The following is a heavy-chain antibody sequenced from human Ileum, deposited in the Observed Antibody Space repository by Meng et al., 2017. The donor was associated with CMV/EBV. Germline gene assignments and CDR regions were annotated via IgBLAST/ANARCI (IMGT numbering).Heavy chain of an antibody. J-gene: IGHJ5*02. Sequence: LQEPAPALMKPSAPLSPPFIVSGASVSTEGHYWTWIRQPAGKGLEWIGRIYTTGSTNYNPSLKSRVTISMDTSKNQFSLKLRSVTAADTAVYFCARGEYASSSFWFDPWGQGTLVTVSS. CDR2: IYTTGST. CDR1: GASVSTEGHY. CDR3: ARGEYASSSFWFDP. D-gene: IGHD2-8*01. V-gene: IGHV4-61*02.